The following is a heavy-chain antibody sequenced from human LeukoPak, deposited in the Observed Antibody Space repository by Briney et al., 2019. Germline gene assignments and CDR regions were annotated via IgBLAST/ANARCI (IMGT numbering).Heavy chain of an antibody. D-gene: IGHD3-10*01. V-gene: IGHV4-34*01. CDR3: ARQIDGFGEFDYFDY. J-gene: IGHJ4*02. CDR1: GGSFSSYC. CDR2: INHSGST. Sequence: SETLSLTCAVYGGSFSSYCWSWIRQPPGKGLEWIGEINHSGSTSYKPSLKSRVTISLDTSKNQFSLKLSSVTAADTAVYYCARQIDGFGEFDYFDYWGQGTLVTVSS.